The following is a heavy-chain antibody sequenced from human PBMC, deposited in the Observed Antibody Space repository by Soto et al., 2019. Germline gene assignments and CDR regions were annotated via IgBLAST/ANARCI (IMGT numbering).Heavy chain of an antibody. CDR2: VWFDGSDK. CDR1: GFMFSSYA. D-gene: IGHD3-10*01. CDR3: ATSYNTAWHGFDI. J-gene: IGHJ3*02. V-gene: IGHV3-33*01. Sequence: GGSLRLSCEASGFMFSSYAMHWVRQAPGKGLEWVALVWFDGSDKYYADSVKGRFTISRDNSMNMLYLEMSGLRAEDTALYYCATSYNTAWHGFDIWGQGTMVTVSS.